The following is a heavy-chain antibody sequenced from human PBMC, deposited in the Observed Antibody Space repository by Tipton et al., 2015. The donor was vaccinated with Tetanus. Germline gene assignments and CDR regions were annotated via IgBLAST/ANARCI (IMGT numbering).Heavy chain of an antibody. D-gene: IGHD1-14*01. V-gene: IGHV4-59*13. CDR1: SGSISRFY. CDR3: ASGKATPGR. J-gene: IGHJ4*02. Sequence: TLSLTCTVSSGSISRFYWSWIRQSPGKGLEWIGYSHYSGTANYNPSLRGRVIMSVDTSKGQLSLSLRSVTAADTAVYYCASGKATPGRWGQGTLVTVSS. CDR2: SHYSGTA.